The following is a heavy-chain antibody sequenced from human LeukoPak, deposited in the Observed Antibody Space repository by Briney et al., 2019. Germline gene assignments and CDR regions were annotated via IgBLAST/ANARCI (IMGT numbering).Heavy chain of an antibody. CDR1: GFTFSSYA. J-gene: IGHJ4*02. CDR2: ISSSGSSI. CDR3: ARVRQTTVTTAYYFDY. V-gene: IGHV3-48*03. Sequence: PGGSLRLSCAASGFTFSSYAMSWVRQAPGKGLEWVSYISSSGSSIYYADSVKGRFTISRDNAKNSLYLQMNSLRAEDTAVYYCARVRQTTVTTAYYFDYWGQGTLVTVSS. D-gene: IGHD4-17*01.